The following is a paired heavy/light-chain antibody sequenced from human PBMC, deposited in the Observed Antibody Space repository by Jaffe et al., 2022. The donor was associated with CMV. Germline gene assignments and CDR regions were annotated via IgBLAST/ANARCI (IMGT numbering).Heavy chain of an antibody. CDR3: ARAVRFQLRFDP. J-gene: IGHJ5*02. CDR1: GGSIDNSNYY. CDR2: VYYDGTT. D-gene: IGHD1-1*01. Sequence: QLLLQESGPGLVKPSETLSLTCSVSGGSIDNSNYYWAWIRQPPGKGLEWIGSVYYDGTTYYSPSLKSRVTISVDTSKSQVSLRLKSVTAADTAVYYCARAVRFQLRFDPWGQGTQVTVSS. V-gene: IGHV4-39*01.
Light chain of an antibody. V-gene: IGLV1-36*01. Sequence: QSVLTQPPSVSEAPRQRVIISCSGSSSNIGKNAVNWYQQVPGKAPKLLIYYDDLVPSGVSARFSGSKSGTSASLAISGLQAKDEADYYCAAWDDSLNAVVFGGGTKLTVL. CDR3: AAWDDSLNAVV. J-gene: IGLJ3*02. CDR1: SSNIGKNA. CDR2: YDD.